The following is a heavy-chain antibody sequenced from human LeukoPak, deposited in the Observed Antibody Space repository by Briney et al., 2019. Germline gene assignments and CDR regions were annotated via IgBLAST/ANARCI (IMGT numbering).Heavy chain of an antibody. V-gene: IGHV3-53*01. J-gene: IGHJ3*01. D-gene: IGHD2-2*01. CDR1: GFTISSTD. Sequence: PGGSLRPSCAASGFTISSTDVNWVRQAPGRGLEWVSVLYSGATPYYADSVKGRFTISRDNSKNTLYLQMNSLRAEDTAMYYCARGYQDAFDLWGQGTMVTVSS. CDR3: ARGYQDAFDL. CDR2: LYSGATP.